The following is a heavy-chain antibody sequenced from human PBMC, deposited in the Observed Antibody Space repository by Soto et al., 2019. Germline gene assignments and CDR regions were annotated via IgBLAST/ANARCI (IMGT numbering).Heavy chain of an antibody. D-gene: IGHD1-7*01. CDR3: ARARYNWNYPSYFDY. V-gene: IGHV3-74*01. Sequence: GGSLRLSCAASGFTFSSYWMYWVRQAPGKGLVWVSRINSDGSSTTYADSVKGRFTISRDNAKNSLYLQMNSLRAEDTAVYYCARARYNWNYPSYFDYWGQGTLVTVSS. CDR2: INSDGSST. CDR1: GFTFSSYW. J-gene: IGHJ4*02.